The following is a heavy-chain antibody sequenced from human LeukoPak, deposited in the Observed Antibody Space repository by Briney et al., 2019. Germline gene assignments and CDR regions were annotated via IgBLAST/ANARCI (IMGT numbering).Heavy chain of an antibody. CDR1: GGSFSGYY. V-gene: IGHV4-34*01. Sequence: SETLSLTCAVYGGSFSGYYWSWIRQPPGKGLEWIGEINHSGSTNYNPSLKSRVTISVDTSKNQFSLKLSSVTAADTAVYYCARGPYSGYVGYWGQGTLVTVSS. D-gene: IGHD1-26*01. J-gene: IGHJ4*02. CDR2: INHSGST. CDR3: ARGPYSGYVGY.